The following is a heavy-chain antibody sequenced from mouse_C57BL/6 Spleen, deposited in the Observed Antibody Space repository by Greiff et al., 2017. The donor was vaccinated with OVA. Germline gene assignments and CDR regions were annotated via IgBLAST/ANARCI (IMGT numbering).Heavy chain of an antibody. D-gene: IGHD1-1*01. CDR1: GYTFTSYW. V-gene: IGHV1-69*01. CDR2: IDPSDSYT. Sequence: QVQLQQPGAELVMPGASVKLSCKASGYTFTSYWMHWVKQRPGQGLEWIGEIDPSDSYTNYNQKFKGKSTLTVDKSSSTAYMQLSSLTSEDPAVYYCARSGIIITTVVARSYFDYWGQGTTLTVSS. CDR3: ARSGIIITTVVARSYFDY. J-gene: IGHJ2*01.